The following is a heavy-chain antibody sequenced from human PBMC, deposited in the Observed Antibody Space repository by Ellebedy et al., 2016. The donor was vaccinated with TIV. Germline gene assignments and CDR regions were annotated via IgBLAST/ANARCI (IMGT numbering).Heavy chain of an antibody. CDR1: GFTFRSHG. CDR3: ARGGSSGSSDY. D-gene: IGHD3-10*01. Sequence: GESLKISXVASGFTFRSHGIYWVRQAPGKGMEGVAVISSDGSNKYYADSVKGRFTISRDNSKNTLYLQMNSLRTDYMAVYYCARGGSSGSSDYWGQGTLVTVSS. J-gene: IGHJ4*02. V-gene: IGHV3-30*03. CDR2: ISSDGSNK.